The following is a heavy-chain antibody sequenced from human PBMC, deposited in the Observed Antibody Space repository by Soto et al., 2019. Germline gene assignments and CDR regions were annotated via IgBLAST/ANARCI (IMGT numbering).Heavy chain of an antibody. CDR3: ASQAAYSESSAYYPFDY. J-gene: IGHJ4*02. CDR1: GYRFSSFW. Sequence: EVQLVQSRAEVKKPGESLKISCKVSGYRFSSFWIGWVRQMPGKGLEWMGIIYPADSDTRYSPSFQGQVTISADKSISTAYLQWSSLTASDTAIYYCASQAAYSESSAYYPFDYWGQRTLVTVSS. CDR2: IYPADSDT. D-gene: IGHD3-22*01. V-gene: IGHV5-51*03.